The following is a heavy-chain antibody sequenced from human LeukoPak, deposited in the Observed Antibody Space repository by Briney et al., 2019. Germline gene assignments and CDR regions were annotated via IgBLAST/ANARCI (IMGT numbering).Heavy chain of an antibody. CDR3: ATDLAGLFDY. CDR1: GFTFSSYA. V-gene: IGHV3-64*01. J-gene: IGHJ4*02. CDR2: ISSNGGST. Sequence: GGSLRLSCAASGFTFSSYAMHWVRQAPGKGLEYVSAISSNGGSTYYANSVKGRFTISRDNARNTLFLQMDSLRVDDTAVYYCATDLAGLFDYWGRGTLVSVSS.